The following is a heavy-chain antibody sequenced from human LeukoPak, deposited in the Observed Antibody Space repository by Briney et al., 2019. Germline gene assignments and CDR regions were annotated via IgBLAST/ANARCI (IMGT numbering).Heavy chain of an antibody. V-gene: IGHV4-31*03. Sequence: SETLSLTCTVSGGSISSGGYYWSWIRQHPGKGLEWIGYIYYSGSTYYNPSLKSRVTISVDTSKNQFSLKLSSVTAADTAVYYCACSGGSFYYYYGIDVWGQGTTVTVSS. D-gene: IGHD2-15*01. J-gene: IGHJ6*02. CDR2: IYYSGST. CDR3: ACSGGSFYYYYGIDV. CDR1: GGSISSGGYY.